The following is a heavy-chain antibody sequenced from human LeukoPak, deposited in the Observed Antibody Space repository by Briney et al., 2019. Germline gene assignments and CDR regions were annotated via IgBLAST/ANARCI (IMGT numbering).Heavy chain of an antibody. CDR3: AREGGGSNRCLD. CDR1: GGSISGYF. D-gene: IGHD3-16*02. CDR2: IYATGTT. Sequence: SETLSLTCTVSGGSISGYFWSWIRQPAGKGLEWIGRIYATGTTNYNPSLKSRVTMSVDTSKNRFSLNLTSVTAADTAVYYCAREGGGSNRCLDWGQGTLVTVSS. J-gene: IGHJ1*01. V-gene: IGHV4-4*07.